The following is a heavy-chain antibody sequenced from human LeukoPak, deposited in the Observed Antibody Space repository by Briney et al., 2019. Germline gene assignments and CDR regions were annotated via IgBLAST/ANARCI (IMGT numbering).Heavy chain of an antibody. V-gene: IGHV3-23*01. CDR2: INDSGRRT. CDR1: GFIFSTYR. J-gene: IGHJ6*02. CDR3: ASSTYNYDYALDV. Sequence: PGGSLRLSCAASGFIFSTYRMSWVRQAPGKGLEWVSLINDSGRRTYYADSVKGRFTVSRDNSKYTLYLQMNSLRVEDTAVYCCASSTYNYDYALDVWGQGTTVTVSS. D-gene: IGHD5-24*01.